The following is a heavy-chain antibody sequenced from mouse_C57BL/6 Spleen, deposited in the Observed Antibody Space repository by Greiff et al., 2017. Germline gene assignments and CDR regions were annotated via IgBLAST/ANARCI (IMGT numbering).Heavy chain of an antibody. Sequence: QVQLLQPGAGLVRPGSSLKLSCAASGFTFTGYCMHWVRQRPIQGLEWIGNIDHSDSETHYNHKLKGKVTVTVDKSSSTAYLQLSSLTSEDSAVYYCARNYGSRYGYFDGWGTGTTVTVSS. J-gene: IGHJ1*03. CDR2: IDHSDSET. CDR3: ARNYGSRYGYFDG. D-gene: IGHD1-1*01. V-gene: IGHV1-52*01. CDR1: GFTFTGYC.